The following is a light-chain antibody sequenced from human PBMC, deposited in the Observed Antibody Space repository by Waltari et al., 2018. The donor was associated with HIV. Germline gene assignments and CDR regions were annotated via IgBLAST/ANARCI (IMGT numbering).Light chain of an antibody. V-gene: IGKV4-1*01. J-gene: IGKJ1*01. CDR3: QQYFSRPT. CDR1: QSVLLNSNKKDY. CDR2: WAS. Sequence: DIVMTQFPDSLSVSLGERATIICKSSQSVLLNSNKKDYLPWYQQRPGQPPTSIIYWASARESGVPDRVSGSGSGAEFTLSISDFQAEDVAVYFCQQYFSRPTFGQGTRVEIK.